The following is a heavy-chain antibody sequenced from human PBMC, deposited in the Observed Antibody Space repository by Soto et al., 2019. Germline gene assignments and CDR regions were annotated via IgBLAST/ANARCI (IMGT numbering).Heavy chain of an antibody. CDR1: GFTFGTYA. Sequence: EVQLLESGGGLVQPGGSLRVSCAASGFTFGTYAMNWLRQAPGRGLECGSFISGCGGTTYYADSVKGRFTVSRDNSKNTMYLQMNSLRAEDTALYDCAKFRGPSYSYYYMDVWGKGTTVTVSS. D-gene: IGHD3-16*01. CDR3: AKFRGPSYSYYYMDV. CDR2: ISGCGGTT. V-gene: IGHV3-23*01. J-gene: IGHJ6*03.